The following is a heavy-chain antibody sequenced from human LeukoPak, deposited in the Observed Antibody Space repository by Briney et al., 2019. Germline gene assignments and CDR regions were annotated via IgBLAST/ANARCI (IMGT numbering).Heavy chain of an antibody. D-gene: IGHD6-19*01. V-gene: IGHV3-74*01. CDR2: INTDGSST. CDR3: ARGRGWSPGAFDI. CDR1: GFTFSSYW. J-gene: IGHJ3*02. Sequence: GGSLRLSCAASGFTFSSYWMHWVRQAPGKGLVWVSRINTDGSSTSCADSVKGRFTISRDNAKNTLYLQMNSLRAEDTAVYYCARGRGWSPGAFDIWGQGTMVTVSS.